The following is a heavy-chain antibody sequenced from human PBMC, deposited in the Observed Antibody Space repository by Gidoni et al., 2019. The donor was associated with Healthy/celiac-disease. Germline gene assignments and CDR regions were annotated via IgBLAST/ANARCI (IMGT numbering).Heavy chain of an antibody. D-gene: IGHD4-17*01. CDR2: IVGRGGST. CDR3: AKDLRWGGSYSDY. V-gene: IGHV3-23*01. CDR1: GFTFSSFA. Sequence: EVQLLESGGGLVQPGGPLRLSCAASGFTFSSFAMNWVSQAPGKGLDWVSTIVGRGGSTYYADSVKGRFTISRDNSKNTLYLQMSSLRAEDTAVYYCAKDLRWGGSYSDYWGQGTPVTVSS. J-gene: IGHJ4*02.